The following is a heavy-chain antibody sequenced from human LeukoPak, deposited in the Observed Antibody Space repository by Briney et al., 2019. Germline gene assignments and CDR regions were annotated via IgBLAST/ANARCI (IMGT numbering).Heavy chain of an antibody. D-gene: IGHD4-17*01. CDR3: ASADYDDYYIDF. Sequence: SETLSLTCTVSGGSISSYYWSWIRQPPGKGLEWIGYIYYSGMTNYNPSLKSRATISLDTSKNQFSLKLSSVTAADTAVYYCASADYDDYYIDFWGQGTLVTVSS. J-gene: IGHJ4*02. CDR1: GGSISSYY. V-gene: IGHV4-59*01. CDR2: IYYSGMT.